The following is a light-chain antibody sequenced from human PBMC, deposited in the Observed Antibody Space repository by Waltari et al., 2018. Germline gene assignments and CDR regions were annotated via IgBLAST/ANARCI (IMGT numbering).Light chain of an antibody. CDR2: GNN. J-gene: IGLJ3*02. Sequence: QSMLTQPPSVSGAPGQRVTISCTGSSSNIGAGHDVHWYQVFPGTGPKLLMSGNNNRPLGVPDGFSGSKSGTSASLTITGLQAEDEADYYCHSFDTSLSDGVVFGGGTKVTVL. V-gene: IGLV1-40*01. CDR1: SSNIGAGHD. CDR3: HSFDTSLSDGVV.